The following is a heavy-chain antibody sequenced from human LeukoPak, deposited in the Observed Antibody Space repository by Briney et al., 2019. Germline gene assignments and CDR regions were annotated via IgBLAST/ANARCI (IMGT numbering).Heavy chain of an antibody. CDR2: ISHSGGST. D-gene: IGHD3-22*01. J-gene: IGHJ4*02. V-gene: IGHV3-23*01. CDR3: ARDNRRFDSTGYYDFHY. CDR1: GFTFSSYA. Sequence: GGSLRLSCAASGFTFSSYAMSWVRQAPGKGLEWVSAISHSGGSTYYADSVKGRFTISRDNSKNTLYLQLNSLRAEDTAVYYCARDNRRFDSTGYYDFHYWGQGNLVTVSS.